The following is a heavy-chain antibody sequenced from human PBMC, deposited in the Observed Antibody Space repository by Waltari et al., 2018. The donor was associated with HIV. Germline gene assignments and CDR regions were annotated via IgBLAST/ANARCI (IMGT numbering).Heavy chain of an antibody. CDR1: GYSSTSYD. D-gene: IGHD1-26*01. V-gene: IGHV1-8*01. CDR3: ARGGSTHTHFAY. J-gene: IGHJ4*02. CDR2: MTPSSGNT. Sequence: QVQLVQSGAEVKKPGASVKVSCKAPGYSSTSYDINWVRQATGQGLEWMGWMTPSSGNTGSAQKFQGRVTMSRNTSVSTVYMELSTLTSDDTAIYFCARGGSTHTHFAYWGQGTLVTVSS.